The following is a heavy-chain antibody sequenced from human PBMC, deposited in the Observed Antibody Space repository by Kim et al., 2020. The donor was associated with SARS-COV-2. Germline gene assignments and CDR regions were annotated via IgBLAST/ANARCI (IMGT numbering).Heavy chain of an antibody. D-gene: IGHD3-10*01. J-gene: IGHJ3*01. CDR2: RT. CDR3: AKDIWRWAFDA. Sequence: RTDYADSVKGSFTISRDKSKNDLYLQLSRLRDDDTAVYYCAKDIWRWAFDAWGQGTVVTVSS. V-gene: IGHV3-64D*08.